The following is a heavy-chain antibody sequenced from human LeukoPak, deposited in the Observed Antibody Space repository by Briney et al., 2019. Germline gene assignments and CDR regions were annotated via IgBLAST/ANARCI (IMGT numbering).Heavy chain of an antibody. D-gene: IGHD3-10*01. Sequence: GGSLRLSCAASGFTFSSYGMHWVRQAPGKGLEWVAVIWYDGSNKYYADSVKGRFTISRDNSKNTLYLQMNSLRAEDTAVYYCARYTGYGSGSPDYWGQGTLVTVSS. CDR2: IWYDGSNK. CDR1: GFTFSSYG. J-gene: IGHJ4*02. CDR3: ARYTGYGSGSPDY. V-gene: IGHV3-33*01.